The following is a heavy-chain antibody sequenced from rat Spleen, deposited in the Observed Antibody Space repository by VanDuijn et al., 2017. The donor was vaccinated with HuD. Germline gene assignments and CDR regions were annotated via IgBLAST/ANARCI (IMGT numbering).Heavy chain of an antibody. CDR3: ARPSTYYYFMDV. CDR1: GFSFGDYY. D-gene: IGHD1-10*01. J-gene: IGHJ4*01. CDR2: ISYEGSST. V-gene: IGHV5-22*01. Sequence: EVQLVGSGGGSVQPGRCLKLSCVASGFSFGDYYMVSVSHAQKKGQEWVASISYEGSSTYYGDSVKGRFTISRDNVKTTVYIHMNSLGSEDTAKYYCARPSTYYYFMDVWGQGDSVTVSS.